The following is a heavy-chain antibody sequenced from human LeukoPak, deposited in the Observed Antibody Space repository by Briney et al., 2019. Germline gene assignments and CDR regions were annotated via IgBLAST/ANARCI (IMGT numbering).Heavy chain of an antibody. J-gene: IGHJ4*02. Sequence: PGRSLRLSCAASGFTFSSYAMHWVRQAPGKGLEWVAVISYDGSNKYYADSVKGRFTISRDNSKNTLYLQMNSLRAEDTAAYYCARDRVIRVRPSYYFDYWGQGTLVTVSS. D-gene: IGHD1-1*01. CDR1: GFTFSSYA. V-gene: IGHV3-30-3*01. CDR2: ISYDGSNK. CDR3: ARDRVIRVRPSYYFDY.